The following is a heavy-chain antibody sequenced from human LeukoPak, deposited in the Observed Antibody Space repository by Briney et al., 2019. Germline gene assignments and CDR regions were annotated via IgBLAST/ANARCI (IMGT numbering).Heavy chain of an antibody. CDR2: TYYRSKWRN. V-gene: IGHV6-1*01. Sequence: SQTLSLTCAISGDSVSSNSAAWNWIRQSPSRGLEWLGRTYYRSKWRNNYAVSVKSRITINPDTSKNQFSLQLNSVTPEDTAMYYCATAVAGNDYAFDIWGQGTMVTVSS. D-gene: IGHD6-13*01. CDR1: GDSVSSNSAA. J-gene: IGHJ3*02. CDR3: ATAVAGNDYAFDI.